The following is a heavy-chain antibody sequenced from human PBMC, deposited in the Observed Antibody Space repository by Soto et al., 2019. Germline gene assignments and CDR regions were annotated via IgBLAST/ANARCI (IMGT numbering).Heavy chain of an antibody. CDR2: ITGSGGST. CDR3: AKDYGSAFNI. D-gene: IGHD4-17*01. V-gene: IGHV3-23*01. Sequence: LRLSCAASGFTFSSYGMTWVRQAPGKGLEWVSSITGSGGSTYYADSVKGRLTISRDNSKITLYLQMNSLRAEDTAVYYCAKDYGSAFNIWGQGTMVTVSS. J-gene: IGHJ3*02. CDR1: GFTFSSYG.